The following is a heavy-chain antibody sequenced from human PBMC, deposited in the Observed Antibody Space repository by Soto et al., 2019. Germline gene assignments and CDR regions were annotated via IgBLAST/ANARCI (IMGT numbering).Heavy chain of an antibody. D-gene: IGHD2-15*01. CDR3: ARDGHHCSGGSCYRPGPGGWFDP. J-gene: IGHJ5*02. CDR2: IYYSGST. Sequence: PSETLSLTCTVSGGSISSGGYYWSWIRQHPGKGLEWIGYIYYSGSTYYNPSLKSRVTISVDTSKNQFSLKLSSVTAADTAVYYCARDGHHCSGGSCYRPGPGGWFDPWGQGTLVTVSS. CDR1: GGSISSGGYY. V-gene: IGHV4-31*03.